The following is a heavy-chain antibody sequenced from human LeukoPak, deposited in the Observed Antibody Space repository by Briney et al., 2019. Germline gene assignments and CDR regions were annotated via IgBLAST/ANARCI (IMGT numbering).Heavy chain of an antibody. D-gene: IGHD5-24*01. Sequence: PSETLSLTCAVYGGSFSGYYWSWIRQPPGKGLEWIGEINHSGSTNYNPSLKSRVTISVDTSKNQFSLKLSSVTVADTAVYYCASRRDGYNFDYWGQGTLVTVSS. CDR3: ASRRDGYNFDY. V-gene: IGHV4-34*01. J-gene: IGHJ4*02. CDR2: INHSGST. CDR1: GGSFSGYY.